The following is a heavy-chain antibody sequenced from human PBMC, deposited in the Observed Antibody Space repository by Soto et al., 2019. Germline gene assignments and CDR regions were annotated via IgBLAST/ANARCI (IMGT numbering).Heavy chain of an antibody. Sequence: QVQLQESGPGLVKPSETLSLTCTVSGDSVSSASFYWIWIRQAPGKGLEWIGFIYFSGSTNYNPSLKSRVTMSLDTSENQFSLKLRSVTPAYTAVYFCARVNSGGNWFDPWGQGTLVTVSS. D-gene: IGHD6-19*01. CDR1: GDSVSSASFY. V-gene: IGHV4-61*01. CDR3: ARVNSGGNWFDP. CDR2: IYFSGST. J-gene: IGHJ5*02.